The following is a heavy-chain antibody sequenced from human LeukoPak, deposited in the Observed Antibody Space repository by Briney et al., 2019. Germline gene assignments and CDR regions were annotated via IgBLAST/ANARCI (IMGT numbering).Heavy chain of an antibody. J-gene: IGHJ4*02. CDR2: ISAYNGNT. D-gene: IGHD6-13*01. CDR3: ARDGYSSTWNFDF. CDR1: GYTFTSYG. V-gene: IGHV1-18*01. Sequence: ASVKVSCKASGYTFTSYGISWVRQAPGQGLEWMGWISAYNGNTNYAQNLQGRITMTTDTSTSTAYMELRNLRADDTAVYYCARDGYSSTWNFDFWGQGTLVTVSS.